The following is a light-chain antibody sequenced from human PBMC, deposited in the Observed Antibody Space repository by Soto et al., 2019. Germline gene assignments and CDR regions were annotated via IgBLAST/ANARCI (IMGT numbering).Light chain of an antibody. J-gene: IGKJ4*01. CDR2: KAS. V-gene: IGKV1-5*03. CDR3: QHYNSYPLT. Sequence: DIQMTQSPSTLSASVGDRVTITCRASQSISTWLAWYQQKPGKAPTFLIYKASSLESGVPSRFSGSGSGTEFTLTISSLQPDDFATYYCQHYNSYPLTFGGGTKVESK. CDR1: QSISTW.